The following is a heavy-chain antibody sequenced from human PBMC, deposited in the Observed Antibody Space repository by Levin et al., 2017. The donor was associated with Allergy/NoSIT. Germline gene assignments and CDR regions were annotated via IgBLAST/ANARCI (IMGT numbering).Heavy chain of an antibody. D-gene: IGHD3-16*01. CDR2: IIPNFGRR. Sequence: ASVKVSCRTPADTFRNYAVTWVRQAPGQRPEWMGGIIPNFGRRLYAQTFEGRLTISLDASTPTVYMELRSLRSDDTAVYFCVRNPHRGDYADLVDEAYFDLWGQGTQVTVAS. CDR1: ADTFRNYA. J-gene: IGHJ4*02. V-gene: IGHV1-69*13. CDR3: VRNPHRGDYADLVDEAYFDL.